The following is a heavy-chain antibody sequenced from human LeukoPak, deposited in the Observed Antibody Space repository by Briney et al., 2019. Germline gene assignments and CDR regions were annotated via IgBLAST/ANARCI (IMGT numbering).Heavy chain of an antibody. J-gene: IGHJ3*02. V-gene: IGHV4-39*01. D-gene: IGHD1-1*01. CDR3: ARLPATGNGGRGAVDI. CDR1: GGSISSSSYF. CDR2: MSYSGSA. Sequence: SETLSLTCTVSGGSISSSSYFWGWIRQPPGKGLESNVSMSYSGSAFYRPSLESRVTMSLDTSKKKFSLELSSVTAADTAVYFCARLPATGNGGRGAVDIWGQGTMVTVSS.